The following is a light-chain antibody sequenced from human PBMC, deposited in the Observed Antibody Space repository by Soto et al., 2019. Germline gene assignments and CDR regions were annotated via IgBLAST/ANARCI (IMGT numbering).Light chain of an antibody. V-gene: IGKV1-9*01. CDR3: QQVKTYPRT. CDR2: AAS. CDR1: QDISSF. Sequence: DIQLTQSPSFLSASVGDRVTITCRASQDISSFLAWYQQEAGKAPKLLIFAASTLQSGVPSRFSGSGSGTEFTLTISSLQPEDVVTYYCQQVKTYPRTFGQGTKVDIK. J-gene: IGKJ2*01.